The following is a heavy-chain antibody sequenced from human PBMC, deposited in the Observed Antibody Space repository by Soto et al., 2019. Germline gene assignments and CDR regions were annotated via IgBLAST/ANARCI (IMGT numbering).Heavy chain of an antibody. CDR1: GYTFTSYD. Sequence: ASVKVSCKASGYTFTSYDINWLRQATGQGLEWMGWMNPNSGNTGYAQKFQGRVTMTRNTSISTAYMELSSLRSEDTAVYYCARVGPWVPYYYDSSPYTFENWFDPWGQGTLVTVSS. CDR3: ARVGPWVPYYYDSSPYTFENWFDP. CDR2: MNPNSGNT. J-gene: IGHJ5*02. V-gene: IGHV1-8*01. D-gene: IGHD3-22*01.